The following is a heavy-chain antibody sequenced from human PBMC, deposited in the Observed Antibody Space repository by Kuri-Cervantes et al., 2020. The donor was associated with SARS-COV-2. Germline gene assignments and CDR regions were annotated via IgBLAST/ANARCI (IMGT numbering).Heavy chain of an antibody. D-gene: IGHD3-10*01. CDR1: GYTFNSYY. J-gene: IGHJ6*02. Sequence: ASVKVSCKASGYTFNSYYMYWVRQAPGQGLEWMGWINPNSGGTNYAQNFQGWVTMTRDTSISTAYMELSRLRSDDTAVYYCARGMVRGIIQYYYYAMDVWGQGTTVTVSS. V-gene: IGHV1-2*04. CDR3: ARGMVRGIIQYYYYAMDV. CDR2: INPNSGGT.